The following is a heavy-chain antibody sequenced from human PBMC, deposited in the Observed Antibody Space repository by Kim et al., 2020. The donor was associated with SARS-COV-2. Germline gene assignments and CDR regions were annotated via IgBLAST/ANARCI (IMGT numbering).Heavy chain of an antibody. J-gene: IGHJ4*02. D-gene: IGHD3-10*01. CDR2: VYYSGTT. Sequence: SETLSLTCTVSGGSLSSSSYYWGWIRQPPGKGLEWIGNVYYSGTTYYNPSLKSRVTISLDTSKNQFSLKLTSVTAADTAVFYCARRPVRTVREPEILFDYWGQGIQVTVSS. CDR1: GGSLSSSSYY. V-gene: IGHV4-39*01. CDR3: ARRPVRTVREPEILFDY.